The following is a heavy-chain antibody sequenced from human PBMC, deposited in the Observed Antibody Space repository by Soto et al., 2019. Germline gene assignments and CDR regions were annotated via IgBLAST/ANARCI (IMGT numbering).Heavy chain of an antibody. CDR1: GGTFSSYA. D-gene: IGHD6-19*01. CDR2: IIPIFGTA. Sequence: QVQLVQSGAEVKKPGSSVKVSCKASGGTFSSYAISWVRQAPGQGLEWMGGIIPIFGTANYAQKFQGRVTITADESTSTATMELSSLRFEDTAVYYCAGDLAVAGTRGYNWFDPWGQGTLVTVSS. V-gene: IGHV1-69*01. CDR3: AGDLAVAGTRGYNWFDP. J-gene: IGHJ5*02.